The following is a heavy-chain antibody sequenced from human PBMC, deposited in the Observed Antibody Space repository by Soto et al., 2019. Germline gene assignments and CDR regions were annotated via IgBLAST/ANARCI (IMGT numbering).Heavy chain of an antibody. V-gene: IGHV3-23*01. D-gene: IGHD2-2*02. CDR1: GYPFGDYA. Sequence: PGGSLRLSCVASGYPFGDYAMRWVRQAPGKGLEWVSAIGPTEAHAPAYAASVKGRFTISRDNSRNILYLQMTNLRAEDTGVYYCAKDAIPYNGRDDAFDLWGKGTMGTVAS. J-gene: IGHJ3*01. CDR3: AKDAIPYNGRDDAFDL. CDR2: IGPTEAHAP.